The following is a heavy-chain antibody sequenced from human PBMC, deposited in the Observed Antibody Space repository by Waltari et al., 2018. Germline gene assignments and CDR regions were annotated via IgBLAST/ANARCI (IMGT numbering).Heavy chain of an antibody. J-gene: IGHJ4*02. Sequence: MHGVRQAPVKGLEWMGGFDPEDGETIYAQAFQGRGTVTEDTSTDTAYMEVSSLRSEDTAVYYCATAPIALFGTLYWGQGTLVTVSS. CDR2: FDPEDGET. CDR3: ATAPIALFGTLY. V-gene: IGHV1-24*01. D-gene: IGHD6-13*01.